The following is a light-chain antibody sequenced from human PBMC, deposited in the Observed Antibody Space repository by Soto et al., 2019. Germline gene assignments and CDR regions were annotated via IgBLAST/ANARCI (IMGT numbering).Light chain of an antibody. Sequence: ENVLTQSPGTLSLSPGERGTLSCRASQVTSRYLSWYQQRPGQAPRLLIYGASSRATGIPDRFSGSGSGTDFTLTISRLEPEDFAVYYCQQYSTSPISFGQGTRLEIK. CDR1: QVTSRY. J-gene: IGKJ5*01. CDR3: QQYSTSPIS. CDR2: GAS. V-gene: IGKV3-20*01.